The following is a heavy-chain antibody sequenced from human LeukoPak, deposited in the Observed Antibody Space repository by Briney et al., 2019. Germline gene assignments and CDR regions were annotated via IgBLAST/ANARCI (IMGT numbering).Heavy chain of an antibody. CDR1: GGSISSSNYY. V-gene: IGHV4-39*07. CDR2: IFNSGST. CDR3: ARDEMEHFGSYYVF. D-gene: IGHD3-3*02. J-gene: IGHJ4*02. Sequence: SETLSLTCTVSGGSISSSNYYWGWIRQPPGKGLEWIGYIFNSGSTYYNPSLKSRVTLSVDKSKNQFSLKLSSVTAADTAVYYCARDEMEHFGSYYVFWGQGKLVSVSS.